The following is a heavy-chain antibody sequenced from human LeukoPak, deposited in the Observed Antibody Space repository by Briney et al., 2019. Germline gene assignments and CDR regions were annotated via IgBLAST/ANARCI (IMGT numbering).Heavy chain of an antibody. J-gene: IGHJ5*02. CDR2: IWYDGSNK. V-gene: IGHV3-33*01. CDR1: GFTFSSYG. CDR3: TTDQRVPVAATFNWFDP. D-gene: IGHD6-19*01. Sequence: PGRSLRLSCAASGFTFSSYGMHWVRQAPGKGLEWVAVIWYDGSNKYYADSVKGRFTISRDNSKNTLYLQMNSLRAEDTAVYYCTTDQRVPVAATFNWFDPWGQGTLVTVSS.